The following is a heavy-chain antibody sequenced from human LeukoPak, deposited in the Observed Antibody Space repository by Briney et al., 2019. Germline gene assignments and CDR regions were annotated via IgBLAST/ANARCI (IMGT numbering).Heavy chain of an antibody. V-gene: IGHV5-51*01. CDR1: GYIFSDYW. Sequence: GESLKISCTGSGYIFSDYWIGWVRQMPGKGLEWMGIIYPGDSDTRYSPSFQGQVTISADKSISTAYLQWSSLKASDTAMYYCARLKFAMGCSSTSCPGGFDPWGQGTLVTVSS. D-gene: IGHD2-2*01. CDR2: IYPGDSDT. CDR3: ARLKFAMGCSSTSCPGGFDP. J-gene: IGHJ5*02.